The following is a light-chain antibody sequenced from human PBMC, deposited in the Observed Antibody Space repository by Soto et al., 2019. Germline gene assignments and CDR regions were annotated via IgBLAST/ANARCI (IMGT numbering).Light chain of an antibody. J-gene: IGKJ5*01. CDR3: QQYNDSART. CDR1: QSGSSN. Sequence: EIVMTQSPATLSVSPGERATLSCRASQSGSSNLAWYQQKPGQAPRLLIYGASTRATGIPARFSGSGSGKEFTLSSSMRHSEHLPAYYLQQYNDSARTYGQGTQVDIK. V-gene: IGKV3-15*01. CDR2: GAS.